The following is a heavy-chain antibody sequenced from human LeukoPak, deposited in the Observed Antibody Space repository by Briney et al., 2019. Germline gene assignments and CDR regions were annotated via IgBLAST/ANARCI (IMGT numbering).Heavy chain of an antibody. J-gene: IGHJ5*02. D-gene: IGHD2/OR15-2a*01. CDR1: GGSCSGSY. CDR3: ARGSFTLIEVDGLGYNWFDP. Sequence: SETLSLTCAVYGGSCSGSYWTWIRQAPGKGLEWFGEINHSGSTDYNSSLKSRLTISVDTSRNQFSLNLSSMTAADTAVYYCARGSFTLIEVDGLGYNWFDPWGQGTLVTVSS. V-gene: IGHV4-34*01. CDR2: INHSGST.